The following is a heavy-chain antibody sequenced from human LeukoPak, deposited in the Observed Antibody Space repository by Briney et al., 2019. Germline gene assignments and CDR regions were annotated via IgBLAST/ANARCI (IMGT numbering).Heavy chain of an antibody. Sequence: PSETLSLTCTVSGGSISSSSYYWGWIRQPPGKGLEWIGSIYYSGSTYYNPSLKSRVTISVDTSKNQSSLKLSSVTAADTAVYYCASNANWGSRGYYYYYMDVWGKGTTVTVSS. CDR3: ASNANWGSRGYYYYYMDV. CDR2: IYYSGST. V-gene: IGHV4-39*01. D-gene: IGHD7-27*01. CDR1: GGSISSSSYY. J-gene: IGHJ6*03.